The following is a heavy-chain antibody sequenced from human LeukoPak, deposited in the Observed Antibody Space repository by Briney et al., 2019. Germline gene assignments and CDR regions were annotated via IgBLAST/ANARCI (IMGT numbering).Heavy chain of an antibody. CDR2: IYYSGST. CDR3: ATTVGSYFDY. V-gene: IGHV4-31*03. CDR1: GGSISSGGYY. J-gene: IGHJ4*02. D-gene: IGHD3-16*01. Sequence: SQTLSLTCTVSGGSISSGGYYWSWIRQHPGKGLEWIGYIYYSGSTYYNPSLKSRVTMSVDTSENQFSLKLSSVTAADTAVYYCATTVGSYFDYWSQGTLVTVSS.